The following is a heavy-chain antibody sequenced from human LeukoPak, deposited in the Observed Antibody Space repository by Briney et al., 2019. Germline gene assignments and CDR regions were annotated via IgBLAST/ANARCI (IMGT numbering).Heavy chain of an antibody. V-gene: IGHV3-23*01. J-gene: IGHJ4*01. CDR1: GFAFDTYA. CDR3: AKVTPTVTMDY. D-gene: IGHD4-17*01. CDR2: ISSSGGDT. Sequence: GGSLRLSCAASGFAFDTYAMNWVRHAPGKGLEWVSAISSSGGDTYYADSVKGRFTISRDNSKNTLYLQMNSLRAEDTAVYYCAKVTPTVTMDYWGQEPWSPSPQ.